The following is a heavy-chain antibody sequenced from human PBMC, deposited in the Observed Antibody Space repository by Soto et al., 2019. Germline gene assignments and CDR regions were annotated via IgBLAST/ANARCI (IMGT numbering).Heavy chain of an antibody. V-gene: IGHV4-4*02. CDR2: IYHSGST. CDR1: SGSISSSNW. CDR3: ARRPDCSGGSCYFNWFDP. Sequence: SETLSLTCAVSSGSISSSNWWSWVRQPPGKGLEWIGEIYHSGSTNYNPSLKSRVTISVDKSKNQFSLKLSSVTAADTAVYYCARRPDCSGGSCYFNWFDPWGQGTLVTVSS. J-gene: IGHJ5*02. D-gene: IGHD2-15*01.